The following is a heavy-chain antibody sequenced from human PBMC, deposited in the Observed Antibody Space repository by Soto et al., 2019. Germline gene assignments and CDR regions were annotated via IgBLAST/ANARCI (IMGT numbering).Heavy chain of an antibody. V-gene: IGHV1-18*01. CDR1: GYAFTTYG. D-gene: IGHD6-6*01. CDR2: ISAHNGNT. CDR3: ARGRDGDY. J-gene: IGHJ4*02. Sequence: QVHLVQSGAEVKKPGASVKVSCKGSGYAFTTYGITWVRQAPGQGLEWMGWISAHNGNTNYAQKRQGRVTVTRDTSPSTAYMELRSLRSDDTAVYYCARGRDGDYWGQGALVTVSS.